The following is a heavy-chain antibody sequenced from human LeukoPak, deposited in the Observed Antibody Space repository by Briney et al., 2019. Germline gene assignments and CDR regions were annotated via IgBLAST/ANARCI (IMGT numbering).Heavy chain of an antibody. CDR1: GGSISSSSYY. Sequence: SETLSLTCTVSGGSISSSSYYWSWIRQPPGKGLEWIGYIYYSGSTNYNPSLKSRVTMSVDTSKNQFSLKLSSVTAADTAVYYCARLTTAFWGVPDYWGQGTLVTVSS. D-gene: IGHD4-17*01. CDR2: IYYSGST. CDR3: ARLTTAFWGVPDY. J-gene: IGHJ4*02. V-gene: IGHV4-61*05.